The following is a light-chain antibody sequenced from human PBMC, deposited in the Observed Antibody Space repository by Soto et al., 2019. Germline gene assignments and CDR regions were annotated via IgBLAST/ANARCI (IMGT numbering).Light chain of an antibody. CDR2: DAS. J-gene: IGKJ2*03. CDR1: QTFSSK. CDR3: QQYDKWPYS. V-gene: IGKV3-15*01. Sequence: EVVLTQSPATLSVSPGERATLSCRASQTFSSKLAWYQQKPGQPPRLLIYDASSRATGIPGRFSGSGSGTEFTLTISSLQSEXXXXXXXQQYDKWPYSFGQGTKLEL.